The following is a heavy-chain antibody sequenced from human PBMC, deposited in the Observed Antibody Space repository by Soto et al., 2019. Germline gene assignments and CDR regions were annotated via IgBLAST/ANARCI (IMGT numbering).Heavy chain of an antibody. J-gene: IGHJ6*02. Sequence: GESLKISCKGSGYSFTSYWIGWVRQMPGKGLEWMGIIYPGDSDTRYSPSFQGQVTISADKSISTAYLQWSSLKASDTAMYYCARHGIRWNVAGTPGVGMDVWGQGTTVTVSS. V-gene: IGHV5-51*01. CDR1: GYSFTSYW. CDR2: IYPGDSDT. CDR3: ARHGIRWNVAGTPGVGMDV. D-gene: IGHD1-1*01.